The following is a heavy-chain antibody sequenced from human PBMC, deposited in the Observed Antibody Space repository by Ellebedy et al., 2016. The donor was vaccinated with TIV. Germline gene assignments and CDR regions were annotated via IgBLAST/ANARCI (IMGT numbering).Heavy chain of an antibody. CDR1: GGSFSGYY. CDR2: VNHSGST. D-gene: IGHD2-21*02. J-gene: IGHJ3*02. CDR3: ARDPYCGGDCSNDAFDI. Sequence: MPSETLSLTCAVYGGSFSGYYWSWIRQPPGKGLEWIGEVNHSGSTNYNPSLKSRVTISVDTSKNQFSLKLSSGTAADTAVYYCARDPYCGGDCSNDAFDIWGQGTMVTVSS. V-gene: IGHV4-34*01.